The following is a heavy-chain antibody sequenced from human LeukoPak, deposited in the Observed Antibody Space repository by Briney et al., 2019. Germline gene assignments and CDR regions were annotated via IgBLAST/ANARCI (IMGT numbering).Heavy chain of an antibody. J-gene: IGHJ4*02. D-gene: IGHD6-6*01. Sequence: GESLKISCKGSEYTFSNYWIAWVRQMPEKGLEWMGIIYPDNSETKYSPSFQGHVTISADKSISTAYLQWSSLKASDTAMYYCARLGGGGLSTSYYYFDYWGQGTLVTVSS. CDR2: IYPDNSET. CDR3: ARLGGGGLSTSYYYFDY. CDR1: EYTFSNYW. V-gene: IGHV5-51*01.